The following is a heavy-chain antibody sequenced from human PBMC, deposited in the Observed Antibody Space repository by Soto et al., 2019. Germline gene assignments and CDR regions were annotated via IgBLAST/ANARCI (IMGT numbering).Heavy chain of an antibody. V-gene: IGHV4-59*08. CDR2: IYYSGST. J-gene: IGHJ6*02. CDR1: GGSISSYY. D-gene: IGHD3-22*01. CDR3: ARHQYYDDSSGYFLGGMDV. Sequence: SETLSLTCTVSGGSISSYYWSWIRQPPGKGLEWIGYIYYSGSTNYNPSRKSRVTTSVDTAKNQFSLKLITVTAADTAVYYCARHQYYDDSSGYFLGGMDVWGQGTTVTVSS.